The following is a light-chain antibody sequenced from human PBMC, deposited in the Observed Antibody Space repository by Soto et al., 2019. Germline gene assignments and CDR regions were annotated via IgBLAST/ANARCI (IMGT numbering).Light chain of an antibody. J-gene: IGKJ4*01. CDR3: QQYSDWAPLT. V-gene: IGKV3-15*01. CDR2: GAF. Sequence: EIVMTQSPATLSVSPGERVTLSCRASQSVGSNLAWYQQKPGQAPRLLIYGAFIRATGVPARFSGSGSGTEFTLTISSLQSEDFALYHCQQYSDWAPLTFGGVTKVEIK. CDR1: QSVGSN.